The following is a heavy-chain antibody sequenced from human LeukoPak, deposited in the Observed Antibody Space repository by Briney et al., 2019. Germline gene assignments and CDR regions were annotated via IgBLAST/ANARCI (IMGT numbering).Heavy chain of an antibody. CDR3: ACGGYCGGDCPYMGMNWFDP. D-gene: IGHD2-21*02. CDR1: GGTFSSYA. Sequence: GASVKVSCKASGGTFSSYAISWVRQAPGQGLEWMGGIIPIFGTANYAQKFQGRVTITADESTSTAYMELSSLRSEDTAVYYCACGGYCGGDCPYMGMNWFDPWGQGTLVTVSS. V-gene: IGHV1-69*13. CDR2: IIPIFGTA. J-gene: IGHJ5*02.